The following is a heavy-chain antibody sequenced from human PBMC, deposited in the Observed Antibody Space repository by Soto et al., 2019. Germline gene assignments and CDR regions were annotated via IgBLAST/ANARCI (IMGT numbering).Heavy chain of an antibody. CDR2: LYSGGTT. V-gene: IGHV3-66*01. J-gene: IGHJ4*02. CDR1: GFPFSTSA. D-gene: IGHD3-22*01. Sequence: EVQLLESGGGLVQPGGSLRLSCAASGFPFSTSAMNWVRQAPGKGLEWVSVLYSGGTTYYADSVKGRFTISSDNSKNTRYLQLNSLRAEDTAMYYCARGKYPNSSGPGAYWGQGTLVTVSS. CDR3: ARGKYPNSSGPGAY.